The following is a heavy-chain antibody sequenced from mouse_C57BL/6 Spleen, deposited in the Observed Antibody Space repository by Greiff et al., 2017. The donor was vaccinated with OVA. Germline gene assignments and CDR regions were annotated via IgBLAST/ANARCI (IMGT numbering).Heavy chain of an antibody. V-gene: IGHV1-69*01. CDR1: GYTFTSYW. CDR3: ARDYWDRVCAY. D-gene: IGHD4-1*01. CDR2: IDPSDSYT. J-gene: IGHJ3*01. Sequence: QVQLQQPGAELVMPGASVKLSCKASGYTFTSYWMHWVKQRPGQGLEWIGEIDPSDSYTNYNQKFKGKSTLTVDKSSSTAYMQLSSLTSEDSAVYFCARDYWDRVCAYWGQGTLVTVSA.